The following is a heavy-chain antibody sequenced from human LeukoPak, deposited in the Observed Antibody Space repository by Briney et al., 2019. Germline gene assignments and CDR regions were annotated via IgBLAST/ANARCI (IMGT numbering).Heavy chain of an antibody. CDR1: GYTFTSYY. D-gene: IGHD1-26*01. V-gene: IGHV1-46*01. CDR3: ARGVGATHHFDY. Sequence: ASVKLSCKASGYTFTSYYMHWVRQAPGQGLEWMGIINPNGGSTSYAQKFQGRVTMTRDTSTSTVYMELSSLRSEETAVYYGARGVGATHHFDYWGQGTLVTVSS. CDR2: INPNGGST. J-gene: IGHJ4*02.